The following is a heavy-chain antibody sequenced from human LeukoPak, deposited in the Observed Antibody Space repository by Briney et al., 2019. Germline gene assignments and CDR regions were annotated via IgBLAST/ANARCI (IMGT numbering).Heavy chain of an antibody. CDR1: GYTFTSYY. Sequence: ASVKVSCKASGYTFTSYYMHWVRQAPGQGLEWMGIINPSGGSTSYAQKFQGGVTMTRDTSTSTVYMELSSLRSEDTAVYYCARDILSVVPAAITENWGRGTLVTVSS. J-gene: IGHJ4*02. D-gene: IGHD2-2*01. CDR2: INPSGGST. CDR3: ARDILSVVPAAITEN. V-gene: IGHV1-46*01.